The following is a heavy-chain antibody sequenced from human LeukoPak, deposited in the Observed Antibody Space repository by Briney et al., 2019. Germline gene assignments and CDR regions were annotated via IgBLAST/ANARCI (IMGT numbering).Heavy chain of an antibody. CDR1: GGSISSSSYY. CDR2: IYHSGST. D-gene: IGHD2-21*02. CDR3: ARRKRSMVVTSKVYYFDY. Sequence: SETLSLTCTVSGGSISSSSYYWGWIRQPPGKGLEWIGEIYHSGSTNYNPSLKSRVTISVDKSKNQFSLKLSSVTAADTAVYYCARRKRSMVVTSKVYYFDYWGQGTLVTVSS. J-gene: IGHJ4*02. V-gene: IGHV4-39*07.